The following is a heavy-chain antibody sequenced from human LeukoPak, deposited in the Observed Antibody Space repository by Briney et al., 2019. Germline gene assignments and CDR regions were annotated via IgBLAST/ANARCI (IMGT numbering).Heavy chain of an antibody. CDR2: IYYSGSP. CDR1: GGSIRSGGYY. Sequence: SQTLPLTRPVSGGSIRSGGYYWRGIRQHPGKGLEGIGYIYYSGSPHHNPSLKSRVTIPVDTSKNQFSLKLRSVTAADTAVYYCARGYGDSPFFDYWGEGTLVTVSS. D-gene: IGHD4-17*01. CDR3: ARGYGDSPFFDY. V-gene: IGHV4-31*03. J-gene: IGHJ4*02.